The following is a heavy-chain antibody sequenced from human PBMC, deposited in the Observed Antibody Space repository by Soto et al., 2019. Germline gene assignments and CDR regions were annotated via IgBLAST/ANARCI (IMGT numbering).Heavy chain of an antibody. CDR1: GGPISSCDYY. V-gene: IGHV4-39*01. D-gene: IGHD1-1*01. CDR2: ICSSGST. CDR3: ARHRRETGTYAQPLDY. J-gene: IGHJ4*02. Sequence: SETLSLTCTVSGGPISSCDYYWGWVRQPPGKGLAWIGSICSSGSTYYNPSLKSRVTISVDTSNNQFSLRLSSVTAADTAVYYCARHRRETGTYAQPLDYWGQGTLVTVSS.